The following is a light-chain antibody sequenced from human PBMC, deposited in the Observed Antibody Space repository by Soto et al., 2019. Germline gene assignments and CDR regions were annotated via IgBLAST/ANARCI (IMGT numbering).Light chain of an antibody. J-gene: IGKJ2*01. V-gene: IGKV1-39*01. CDR2: DAS. CDR3: QQSYSMPYV. Sequence: DIQMTQSPSSLSASVGDRFTITCQASQDISNYLNWYQQKPGKAPKLLIYDASNLETGVPSRFTGSGSGTDFTLTIISLQPEDYATYFCQQSYSMPYVFGPGTKVDI. CDR1: QDISNY.